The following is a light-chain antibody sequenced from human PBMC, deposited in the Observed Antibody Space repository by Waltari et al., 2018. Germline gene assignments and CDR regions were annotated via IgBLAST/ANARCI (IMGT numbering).Light chain of an antibody. Sequence: SYVVTQSPSVSVAPGETARITCGRDNTDSKRAHWYQQRPGQAPVLVSSYDSDRPSGIPERFSGSNSGNTATLTISWVEAEDEADYYCLVWHSTIDHQGVFGGGTKLTVL. CDR2: YDS. J-gene: IGLJ2*01. CDR3: LVWHSTIDHQGV. V-gene: IGLV3-21*04. CDR1: NTDSKR.